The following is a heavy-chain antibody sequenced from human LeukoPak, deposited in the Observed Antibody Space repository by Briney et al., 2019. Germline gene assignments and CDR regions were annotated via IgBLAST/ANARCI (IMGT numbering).Heavy chain of an antibody. J-gene: IGHJ4*02. CDR1: GFTFSSYS. D-gene: IGHD1-26*01. CDR2: ISYDGSNK. CDR3: ARDRAKWEHLGLWNY. V-gene: IGHV3-30*03. Sequence: GGSLRLSCAASGFTFSSYSMNWVRQAPGKGLEWVAVISYDGSNKYYTDSVKGRFTISRDNSKNTLYLQMNSLRAEDTAVYYCARDRAKWEHLGLWNYWGQGTLVTVSS.